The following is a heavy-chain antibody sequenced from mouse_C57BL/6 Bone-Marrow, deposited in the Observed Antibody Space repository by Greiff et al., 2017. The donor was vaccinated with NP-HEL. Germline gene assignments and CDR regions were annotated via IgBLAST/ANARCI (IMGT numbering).Heavy chain of an antibody. Sequence: QVQLQQPGAELVRPGTSVKLSCKASGYTFTSYWMHWVKQRPGQGLEWIGVIDPSDSYTNCNQKFKGKATLTVDTSSSTAYMQLSSLTSEDSAVYYCARCYGSSPWFAYWGQGTLVTVSA. D-gene: IGHD1-1*01. V-gene: IGHV1-59*01. CDR2: IDPSDSYT. J-gene: IGHJ3*01. CDR1: GYTFTSYW. CDR3: ARCYGSSPWFAY.